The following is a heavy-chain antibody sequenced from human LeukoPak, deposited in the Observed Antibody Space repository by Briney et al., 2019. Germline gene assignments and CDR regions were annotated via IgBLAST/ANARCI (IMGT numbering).Heavy chain of an antibody. V-gene: IGHV1-46*01. CDR1: GYTFTSYY. Sequence: ASVTVSCKASGYTFTSYYMHWVRQAPGQGLEWMGIINPSGGSTSYAQKFQGRVTMTRDTSTSTVYMELSSLRAEDTALYYCAKCNLDNCREGFHIWGQGTMVTVSS. J-gene: IGHJ3*02. CDR3: AKCNLDNCREGFHI. D-gene: IGHD1-1*01. CDR2: INPSGGST.